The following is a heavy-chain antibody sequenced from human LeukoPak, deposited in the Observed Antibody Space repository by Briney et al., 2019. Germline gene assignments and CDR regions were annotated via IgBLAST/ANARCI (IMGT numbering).Heavy chain of an antibody. D-gene: IGHD2-2*01. Sequence: ASEKLSCKASGYTFSSYWISWVRQAPGQGLEWMGWISAYNSNKNYAEKLQGRVTMTTDTSKSTPYMELRSLRTDDTAVYYCARVAAIVVVPAANSYGMDVWGQGTTVTVSS. CDR1: GYTFSSYW. CDR3: ARVAAIVVVPAANSYGMDV. J-gene: IGHJ6*02. V-gene: IGHV1-18*01. CDR2: ISAYNSNK.